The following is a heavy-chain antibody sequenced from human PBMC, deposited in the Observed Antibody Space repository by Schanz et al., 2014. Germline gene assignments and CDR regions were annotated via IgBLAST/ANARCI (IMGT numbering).Heavy chain of an antibody. Sequence: QVQLVQSGAEVKKPGVSVKVSCKASGYTFTTYYMHWVRQAPGQGLEWMGIINPSGGSTSYAQKFQGRVNMTRDTVTTTVHLELTRPRTDDTAIYYCARVHIATYHYNSPGAFDIWGQGTRVTVSS. CDR3: ARVHIATYHYNSPGAFDI. CDR2: INPSGGST. CDR1: GYTFTTYY. V-gene: IGHV1-46*01. J-gene: IGHJ3*02. D-gene: IGHD3-10*01.